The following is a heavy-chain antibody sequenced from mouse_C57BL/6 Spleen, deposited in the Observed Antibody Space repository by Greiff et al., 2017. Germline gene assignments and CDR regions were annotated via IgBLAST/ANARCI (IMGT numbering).Heavy chain of an antibody. CDR1: GFTFTDYY. J-gene: IGHJ1*03. CDR2: IRNKANGYTT. D-gene: IGHD1-1*01. Sequence: EVQLVESGGGLVQPGGSLSLSCAASGFTFTDYYMSWVRQPPGKALEWLGFIRNKANGYTTEYSASVKGRFTISRDNSQSILYLQMNALRAEDSATYYCARYITTTVVARYFDVWGTGTTVTVSS. CDR3: ARYITTTVVARYFDV. V-gene: IGHV7-3*01.